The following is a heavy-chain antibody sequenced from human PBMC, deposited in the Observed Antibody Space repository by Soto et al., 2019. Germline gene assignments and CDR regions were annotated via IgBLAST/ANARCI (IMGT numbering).Heavy chain of an antibody. J-gene: IGHJ3*02. Sequence: EVQLVESGGGLVKPGGSLRLSSAASGFTFSSYSMNWVRQAPGKGLEWVSSISSSSSYIYYADSVKGRFTISRDNAKNSLYLQMNSLRAEDTAVYYCARVGASDAVYIWGQVTMVTVSS. V-gene: IGHV3-21*01. CDR2: ISSSSSYI. CDR1: GFTFSSYS. CDR3: ARVGASDAVYI.